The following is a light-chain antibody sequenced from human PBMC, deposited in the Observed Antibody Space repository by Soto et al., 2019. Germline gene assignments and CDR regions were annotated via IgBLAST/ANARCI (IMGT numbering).Light chain of an antibody. Sequence: DIQMTQSPSSLSASVGDRVTITCRASQSISSYLNWYQQKPGKAPKLLIYKASTLKSGVPSRFSGSGSGTELTLTISSLQPEDFATYYCQQSYSFGPGTKVDIK. CDR1: QSISSY. CDR2: KAS. CDR3: QQSYS. V-gene: IGKV1-39*01. J-gene: IGKJ3*01.